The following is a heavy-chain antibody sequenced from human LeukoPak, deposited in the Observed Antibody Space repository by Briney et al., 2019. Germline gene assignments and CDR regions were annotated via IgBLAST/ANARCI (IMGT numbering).Heavy chain of an antibody. J-gene: IGHJ4*02. CDR1: GYTFTSYD. CDR3: AREVYYDSSGYYN. CDR2: MNPNNGNT. D-gene: IGHD3-22*01. Sequence: ASVKVSCKASGYTFTSYDINWVRQATGQGLEWMGWMNPNNGNTGYAQKFQGRVTITRNASIGTAYMELSSLRSEDTAVYYCAREVYYDSSGYYNWGQETLVTVSS. V-gene: IGHV1-8*03.